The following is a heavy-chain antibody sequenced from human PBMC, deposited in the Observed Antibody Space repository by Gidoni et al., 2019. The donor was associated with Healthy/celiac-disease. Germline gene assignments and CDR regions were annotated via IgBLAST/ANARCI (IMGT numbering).Heavy chain of an antibody. CDR1: GFTFRSYG. J-gene: IGHJ4*02. CDR3: ANADSSGYYSSSFDY. Sequence: QVQLVASGGGVVQPGRSLRLSCAASGFTFRSYGMHWVRQAPGKGLEWVAVISYDGMNKYYADSVKGRFTISRDNSKNTLYLQMNSLRAEDTAVYYCANADSSGYYSSSFDYWGQGTLVTVSS. D-gene: IGHD3-22*01. CDR2: ISYDGMNK. V-gene: IGHV3-30*18.